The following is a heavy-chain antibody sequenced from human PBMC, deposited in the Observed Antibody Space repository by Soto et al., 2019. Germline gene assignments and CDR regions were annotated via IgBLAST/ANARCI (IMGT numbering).Heavy chain of an antibody. Sequence: QVQLVQSGAEVTKPGSSVKVSCKASGDTFSDYTISWVRQAPGQGLEWMGGIVPIFGKPTYTQKSQGRVTITADESTTTAYMELSSLRSEDTATYYCARGKDGSDYYFDSWGQGTLVTVSS. CDR1: GDTFSDYT. CDR3: ARGKDGSDYYFDS. J-gene: IGHJ4*02. V-gene: IGHV1-69*01. CDR2: IVPIFGKP. D-gene: IGHD3-22*01.